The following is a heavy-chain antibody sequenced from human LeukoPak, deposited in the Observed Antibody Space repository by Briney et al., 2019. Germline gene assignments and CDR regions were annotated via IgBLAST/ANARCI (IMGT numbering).Heavy chain of an antibody. J-gene: IGHJ4*02. D-gene: IGHD3-22*01. CDR2: INHSGST. V-gene: IGHV4-34*01. CDR3: AGASNYYDSSGYYYPTGTFDY. CDR1: GGSFSGYY. Sequence: SETLSLTCAVYGGSFSGYYWSWIRQPPGKGLEWLGEINHSGSTNYDPSLKSRVTISVDTSKNQFSLKLSSVTAADTAVYYCAGASNYYDSSGYYYPTGTFDYWGQGTLVTVSS.